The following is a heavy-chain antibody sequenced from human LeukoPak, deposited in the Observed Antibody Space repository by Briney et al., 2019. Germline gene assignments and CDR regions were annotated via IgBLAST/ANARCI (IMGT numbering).Heavy chain of an antibody. V-gene: IGHV4-34*01. CDR2: INHGGST. J-gene: IGHJ1*01. CDR1: GGSLSAYY. D-gene: IGHD4-23*01. Sequence: PSETLSLTCAVYGGSLSAYYWTWIRQPPGKGLEWIGEINHGGSTNYNPSLKSRVTISVDTSKNQFSLKLSSVTAADTAVYYCARYLDYGGNSRVFQHWGQGTLVTVSS. CDR3: ARYLDYGGNSRVFQH.